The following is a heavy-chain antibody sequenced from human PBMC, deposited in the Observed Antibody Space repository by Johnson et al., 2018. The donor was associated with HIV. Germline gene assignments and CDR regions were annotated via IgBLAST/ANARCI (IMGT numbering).Heavy chain of an antibody. CDR2: ISGSGGST. V-gene: IGHV3-23*04. Sequence: VQLVESGGGLVQPGRSLRLSCAASGFTFDDYAMSWVRQAPGQGLEWVSAISGSGGSTYYADSVKGRFTISRDHAKNSLYLQMNSLRVEDTALYYCAREDEGSTGYDSSGYYPFDIWGQGTMVTVSS. CDR3: AREDEGSTGYDSSGYYPFDI. D-gene: IGHD3-22*01. CDR1: GFTFDDYA. J-gene: IGHJ3*02.